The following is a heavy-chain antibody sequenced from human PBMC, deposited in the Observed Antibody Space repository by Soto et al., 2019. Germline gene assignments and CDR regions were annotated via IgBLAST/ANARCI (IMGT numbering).Heavy chain of an antibody. CDR2: INPSGGST. Sequence: ASAKVSCKASGYTFTSDYMHWVRQAPGQGLEWMGIINPSGGSTRDAQKSQGRVTMTRDTSTSTVYMELSSPRSEDTAVYYCARDESTTTFPRVYGMDVWGQGTKVPVSS. CDR3: ARDESTTTFPRVYGMDV. J-gene: IGHJ6*02. V-gene: IGHV1-46*03. CDR1: GYTFTSDY. D-gene: IGHD3-3*01.